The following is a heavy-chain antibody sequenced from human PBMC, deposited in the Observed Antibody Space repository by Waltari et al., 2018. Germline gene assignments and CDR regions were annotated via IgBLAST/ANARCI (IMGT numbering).Heavy chain of an antibody. V-gene: IGHV3-7*01. CDR3: ARCVGDSAGYLTPNYFDY. Sequence: VQPGGSLRLSCAVSGFTFSSYWMSWVRQAPGKGLEWVANIKGDASEKYDGDSVKGRFTISRDNAKNSLYLQMNSLRADDASVYYCARCVGDSAGYLTPNYFDYWGRGTLVTVSS. CDR2: IKGDASEK. J-gene: IGHJ4*02. CDR1: GFTFSSYW. D-gene: IGHD3-22*01.